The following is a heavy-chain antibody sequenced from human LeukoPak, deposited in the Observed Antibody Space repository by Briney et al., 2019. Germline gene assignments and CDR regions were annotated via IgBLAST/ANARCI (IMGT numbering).Heavy chain of an antibody. CDR1: GFTFNTYS. D-gene: IGHD3-9*01. J-gene: IGHJ6*03. CDR3: AKQGRDWLRDYYYYMDV. V-gene: IGHV3-21*04. CDR2: IDSSGGYM. Sequence: PGGSLRLSCEASGFTFNTYSMNWARQAPGKGLEWVSSIDSSGGYMFYADSVKGRFIISRDNAKDSLYLQMNSLRAEDTAVYYCAKQGRDWLRDYYYYMDVWGKGTTVTISS.